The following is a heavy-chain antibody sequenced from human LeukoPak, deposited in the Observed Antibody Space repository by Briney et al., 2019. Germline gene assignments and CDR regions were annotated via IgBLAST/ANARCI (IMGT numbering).Heavy chain of an antibody. V-gene: IGHV3-74*03. Sequence: WVSRLFRVVSIISSAASVKVRFTISRDNAKNTLYLQTHSLRCEDTAVYECTRHWRNMGFDFWGQGIMVTVSS. CDR3: TRHWRNMGFDF. CDR2: LFRVVSII. J-gene: IGHJ3*01. D-gene: IGHD1-14*01.